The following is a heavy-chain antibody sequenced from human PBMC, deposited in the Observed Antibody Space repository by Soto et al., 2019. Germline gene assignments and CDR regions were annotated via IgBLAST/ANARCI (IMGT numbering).Heavy chain of an antibody. D-gene: IGHD2-8*01. CDR2: SSFDGGNK. Sequence: QVQLVESGGGVVQPGGSLRLSCEVYGFNFSGYGMNWVRQAPGKGLEGVAFSSFDGGNKYHADSVQGRFTISRDNSKNTLYLQMNSLREGDTGVYYCARARRSSSWTTNSWGQGTLVTVSS. CDR1: GFNFSGYG. V-gene: IGHV3-30*02. J-gene: IGHJ5*02. CDR3: ARARRSSSWTTNS.